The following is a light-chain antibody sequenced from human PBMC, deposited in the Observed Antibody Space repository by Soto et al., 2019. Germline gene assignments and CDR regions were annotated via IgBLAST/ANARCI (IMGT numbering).Light chain of an antibody. CDR2: TAS. V-gene: IGKV1-39*01. Sequence: DIQMTQSPSSLSASIGDRVTITCRASQSISSYLNWYQQKPEKAPKLLMSTASSLQSGVPSRFSGSGFGTEFTLTISSLQSEDFAVYYCQQYKNWPLFGQGTRLEIK. J-gene: IGKJ5*01. CDR1: QSISSY. CDR3: QQYKNWPL.